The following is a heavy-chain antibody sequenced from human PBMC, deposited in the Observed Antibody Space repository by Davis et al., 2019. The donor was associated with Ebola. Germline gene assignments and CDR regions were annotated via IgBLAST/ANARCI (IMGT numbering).Heavy chain of an antibody. CDR3: ASGDGRGSSYDMDV. D-gene: IGHD5-12*01. CDR1: GFIFSNYW. J-gene: IGHJ6*02. CDR2: IKQDGGEK. V-gene: IGHV3-7*03. Sequence: GESLKISCAASGFIFSNYWMSWVRQAPGKGPEWVAIIKQDGGEKYYVDSVKGRFTTSRDNAKNSLFLQMNSLRAEDTALYYCASGDGRGSSYDMDVWGQGTTVTVSS.